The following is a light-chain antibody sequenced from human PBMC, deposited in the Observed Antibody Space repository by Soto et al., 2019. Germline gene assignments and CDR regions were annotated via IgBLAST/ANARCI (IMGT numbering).Light chain of an antibody. CDR2: GVS. V-gene: IGKV3-15*01. CDR3: QQYNDCPFN. Sequence: EIVMTQSPGTLSVSPGERATLSCRASQSVSVNLAWYQQKPGQAPRLLIYGVSTRATGIPARFSGSESGTESTLTISSLQSEDFAVYYCQQYNDCPFNFGTSTKVDI. J-gene: IGKJ3*01. CDR1: QSVSVN.